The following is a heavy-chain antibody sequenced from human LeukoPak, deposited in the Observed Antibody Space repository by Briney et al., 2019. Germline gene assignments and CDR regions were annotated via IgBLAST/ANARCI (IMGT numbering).Heavy chain of an antibody. CDR3: ARDSPVQQQLDNYYYYGMDV. CDR2: IYYSGST. CDR1: GGSISSYY. Sequence: SETLSLTCTVSGGSISSYYWSWIRQHPGKGLEWIGYIYYSGSTYYNPSLKSRVTISVDTSKNQFSLKLSSVTAADTAVYYCARDSPVQQQLDNYYYYGMDVWSQGTTVTVSS. D-gene: IGHD6-13*01. V-gene: IGHV4-59*06. J-gene: IGHJ6*02.